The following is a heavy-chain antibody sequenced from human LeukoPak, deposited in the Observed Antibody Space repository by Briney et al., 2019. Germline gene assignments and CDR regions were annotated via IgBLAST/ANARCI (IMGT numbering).Heavy chain of an antibody. CDR1: GFTFSTYA. J-gene: IGHJ4*02. V-gene: IGHV3-23*01. CDR3: ARRGYSSGWNRFDY. Sequence: TGGSLRLSCAASGFTFSTYAMSWVRQAPGKGLEWVSSVSGGSAGSTYYADSVKGRFTISRDNSKNTLYLQMNSLRAEDTAVYYCARRGYSSGWNRFDYWGQGTLVTVSS. CDR2: VSGGSAGST. D-gene: IGHD6-25*01.